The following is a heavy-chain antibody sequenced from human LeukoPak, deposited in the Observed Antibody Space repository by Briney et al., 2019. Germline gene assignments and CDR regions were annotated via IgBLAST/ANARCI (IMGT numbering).Heavy chain of an antibody. D-gene: IGHD2-21*01. V-gene: IGHV3-7*03. J-gene: IGHJ4*02. CDR1: GFTFSSYW. CDR2: MKEDGSEK. CDR3: QRIPDY. Sequence: PGGSLRLSCTASGFTFSSYWMNWVRQAPGKGLEWVANMKEDGSEKNYVDSVKGRFTISRDNAKNSLYLRINSLRAEDTAMYYCQRIPDYWGQGTLVTVSS.